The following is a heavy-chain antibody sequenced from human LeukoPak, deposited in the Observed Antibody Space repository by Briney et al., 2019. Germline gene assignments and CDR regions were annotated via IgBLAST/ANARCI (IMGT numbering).Heavy chain of an antibody. J-gene: IGHJ6*02. CDR3: ARDAPGLAYYYGLDV. D-gene: IGHD3-10*01. CDR1: GYTFTSYG. V-gene: IGHV1-18*01. CDR2: ISAYNGNT. Sequence: GASVKVSCKASGYTFTSYGISWVRQAPGQGLEWMGWISAYNGNTNYAQKLQGRVTMTTDTSTSTAYMELRSLRSDDTAAYYCARDAPGLAYYYGLDVWGQGTTVTVSS.